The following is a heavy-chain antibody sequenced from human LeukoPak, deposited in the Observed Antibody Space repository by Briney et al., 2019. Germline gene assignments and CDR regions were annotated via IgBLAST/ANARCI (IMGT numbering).Heavy chain of an antibody. Sequence: ASVKVSCKASGGTFSSYAISWVRQAPGQGLEWMGGIIPIFGTANYAQKFQGRVTITTDESTSTAYMELSSLRSEDTAVYYCASSVGAAAGPSHDAFDIWGQGTMVTVSS. CDR3: ASSVGAAAGPSHDAFDI. CDR2: IIPIFGTA. D-gene: IGHD6-13*01. V-gene: IGHV1-69*05. J-gene: IGHJ3*02. CDR1: GGTFSSYA.